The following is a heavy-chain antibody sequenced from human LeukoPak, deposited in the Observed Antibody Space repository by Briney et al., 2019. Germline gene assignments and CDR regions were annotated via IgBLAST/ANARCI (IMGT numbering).Heavy chain of an antibody. CDR3: AKEGQQWLVVFDAFDI. J-gene: IGHJ3*02. CDR2: ISYDGSNK. D-gene: IGHD6-19*01. CDR1: GFTFSSYG. V-gene: IGHV3-30*18. Sequence: GGSLRLSCAASGFTFSSYGMHWVRQAAGKGLEWVAVISYDGSNKYYADSVKGRFTISRDNSKNTLYLQMNSLRAEDTAEYYCAKEGQQWLVVFDAFDIWGQGTMVTVSS.